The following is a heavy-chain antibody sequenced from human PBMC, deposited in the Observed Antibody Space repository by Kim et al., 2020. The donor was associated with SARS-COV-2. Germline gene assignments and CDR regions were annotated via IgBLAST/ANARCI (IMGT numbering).Heavy chain of an antibody. D-gene: IGHD6-19*01. CDR1: GYSFTSYW. CDR3: ARPDPGIAVAGTI. Sequence: GESLKISCKGSGYSFTSYWISWVRQMPGKGLEWMGRIDPSDSYTNYSPSFQGHVTISADKSISTAYLQWSRLKASDTAMYYCARPDPGIAVAGTIWGQGTLVTVSS. CDR2: IDPSDSYT. J-gene: IGHJ4*02. V-gene: IGHV5-10-1*01.